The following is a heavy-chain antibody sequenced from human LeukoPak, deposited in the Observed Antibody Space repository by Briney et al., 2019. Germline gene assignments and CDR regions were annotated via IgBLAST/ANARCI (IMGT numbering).Heavy chain of an antibody. CDR2: IYTSGST. V-gene: IGHV4-4*07. D-gene: IGHD6-13*01. Sequence: PSETLSLTCSVSGDSISGFYWSWIRQPAGKGLEWIGRIYTSGSTNYNPSLKSRVTMSVDTSQNQFSLKLSSVTAADTAVYYCARDVIAAPGTADYWGQGTLVTVSS. CDR1: GDSISGFY. J-gene: IGHJ4*02. CDR3: ARDVIAAPGTADY.